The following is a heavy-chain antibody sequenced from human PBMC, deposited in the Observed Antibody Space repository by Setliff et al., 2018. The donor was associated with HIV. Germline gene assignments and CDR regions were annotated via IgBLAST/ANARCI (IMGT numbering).Heavy chain of an antibody. V-gene: IGHV3-23*01. CDR3: AKDLVYYDSSGDLDY. CDR2: ISGSGGSP. D-gene: IGHD3-22*01. CDR1: GFTFSSYA. J-gene: IGHJ4*02. Sequence: GGSLRLSCAASGFTFSSYAMSWVRQAPGKGLEWVSSISGSGGSPYYADSVKGRFTISRDNSKNTLYLQMNSLRAEDTAVYYCAKDLVYYDSSGDLDYWGQGTLVTVSS.